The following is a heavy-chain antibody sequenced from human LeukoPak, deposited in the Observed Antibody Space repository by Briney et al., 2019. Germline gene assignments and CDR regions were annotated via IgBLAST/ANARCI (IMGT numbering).Heavy chain of an antibody. J-gene: IGHJ4*02. CDR2: IYYSGST. V-gene: IGHV4-39*01. D-gene: IGHD2-15*01. CDR3: ARTGRGSRTIDY. CDR1: GGSISSSSYY. Sequence: PSETLSLTCTVSGGSISSSSYYWGWLRQPPGKGLEWIGSIYYSGSTYYHSSLKSRVTISVDTSKNQFSLKLSSVTAADTAVYYCARTGRGSRTIDYWGQGTLVTVSS.